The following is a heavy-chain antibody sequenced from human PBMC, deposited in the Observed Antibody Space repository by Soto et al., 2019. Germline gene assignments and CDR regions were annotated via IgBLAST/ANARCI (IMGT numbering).Heavy chain of an antibody. J-gene: IGHJ4*02. CDR2: MYYSGST. V-gene: IGHV4-59*01. Sequence: PSETLSLTCTVSVESISIYYWSWIRQPPGKGLEWIGYMYYSGSTNYNPSLKSRVTISVDTSKKQFSLKLSTVTAADTAVYYCARDAGGPADYWGQGTLVTVS. D-gene: IGHD2-15*01. CDR1: VESISIYY. CDR3: ARDAGGPADY.